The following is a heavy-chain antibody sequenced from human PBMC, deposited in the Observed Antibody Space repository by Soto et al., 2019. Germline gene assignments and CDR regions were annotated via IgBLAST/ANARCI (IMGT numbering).Heavy chain of an antibody. CDR3: ARRSLAILAHYYYYYMDV. Sequence: PSEPLSLTCAVSRGSSSSSNWWSWVRQPPGKGLEWIGEIYHSGSTNYNPSLKSRVTISVDKSKNQFSLKLSSVTAADTAVYYCARRSLAILAHYYYYYMDVWGKGTTVTVSS. J-gene: IGHJ6*03. V-gene: IGHV4-4*02. D-gene: IGHD5-12*01. CDR1: RGSSSSSNW. CDR2: IYHSGST.